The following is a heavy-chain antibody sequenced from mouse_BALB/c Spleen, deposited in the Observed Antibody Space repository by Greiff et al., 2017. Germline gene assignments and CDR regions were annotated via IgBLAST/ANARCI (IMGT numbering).Heavy chain of an antibody. CDR1: GYTFTSYW. J-gene: IGHJ3*01. CDR2: ISPGDGDT. CDR3: ARTYRYDSAWFAY. Sequence: QVQLQQSGAELARPGASVKLSCKASGYTFTSYWMQWVKQRPGQGLEWIGAISPGDGDTRYTQKFKGKATLTADKSSSTAYMQLSSLASEDSAVYYCARTYRYDSAWFAYWGQGTLVTVAA. D-gene: IGHD2-14*01. V-gene: IGHV1-87*01.